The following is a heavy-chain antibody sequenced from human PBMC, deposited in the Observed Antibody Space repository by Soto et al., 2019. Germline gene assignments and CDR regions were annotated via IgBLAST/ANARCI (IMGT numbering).Heavy chain of an antibody. Sequence: GGSLRLSCAASGFTFSSYAMNWVRQAPGKGLEWISVISGSGGATYSADSVKGRFIISRDNSKNTLYLQMNSLRAEDTAVYYCAKATLRVVHPLVFDYWGQGSLVTVSS. CDR2: ISGSGGAT. V-gene: IGHV3-23*01. J-gene: IGHJ4*02. CDR3: AKATLRVVHPLVFDY. CDR1: GFTFSSYA. D-gene: IGHD3-3*01.